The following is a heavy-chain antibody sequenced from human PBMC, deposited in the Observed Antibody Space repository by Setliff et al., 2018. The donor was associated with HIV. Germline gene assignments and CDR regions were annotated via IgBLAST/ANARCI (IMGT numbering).Heavy chain of an antibody. D-gene: IGHD3-10*01. Sequence: SETLSLTCTVSGGSISSGSYYWSWIRQPAGKGLEWIGHIYTSGSTNYNPSLKSRVTISVDTSKNQFSLKLSSVAAADTAVYYCARERSALLWKNWFDPWGQGTLVTVSS. V-gene: IGHV4-61*09. J-gene: IGHJ5*02. CDR2: IYTSGST. CDR3: ARERSALLWKNWFDP. CDR1: GGSISSGSYY.